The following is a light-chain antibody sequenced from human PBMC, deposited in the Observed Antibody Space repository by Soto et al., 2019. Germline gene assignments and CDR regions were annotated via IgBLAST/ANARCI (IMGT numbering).Light chain of an antibody. V-gene: IGLV2-14*01. CDR2: QVT. Sequence: QSALTRPACVSGSLGQSTTISCTGTTREIAGYNYISWYQQLPGKAPKLMIYQVTIRPSGISNRFSGSKSGNAASLTISGLQAEDEADSYCTSFSSSTSRYVVGPGTKV. J-gene: IGLJ1*01. CDR1: TREIAGYNY. CDR3: TSFSSSTSRYV.